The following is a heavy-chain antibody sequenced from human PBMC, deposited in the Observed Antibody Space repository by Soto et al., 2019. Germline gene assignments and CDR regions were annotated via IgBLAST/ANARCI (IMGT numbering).Heavy chain of an antibody. J-gene: IGHJ4*02. CDR1: GFTFSSYW. Sequence: GGSLRLSCAASGFTFSSYWMSWVRQAPGKGLEWVATIRQDGSKKYYVDSLKGRLTISRDNAENSLHLPMDSLSAEDTAVYYCATYTRSFDSWGQGTLVTVSS. CDR3: ATYTRSFDS. CDR2: IRQDGSKK. D-gene: IGHD2-2*01. V-gene: IGHV3-7*03.